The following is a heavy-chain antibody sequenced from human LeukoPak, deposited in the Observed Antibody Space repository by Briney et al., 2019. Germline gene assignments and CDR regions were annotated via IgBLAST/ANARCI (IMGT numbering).Heavy chain of an antibody. V-gene: IGHV1-69*04. CDR3: ASADPRLYTIRYFEY. CDR2: IIPILGIA. Sequence: GASVKVSCKASGGTFSSYAISWVRQAPGQGLEWMGRIIPILGIANYAQKFQGRVTMTEDTSTDTAYMELSSLRSEDTAVYYCASADPRLYTIRYFEYWGQGTLVTVSS. J-gene: IGHJ4*02. D-gene: IGHD6-25*01. CDR1: GGTFSSYA.